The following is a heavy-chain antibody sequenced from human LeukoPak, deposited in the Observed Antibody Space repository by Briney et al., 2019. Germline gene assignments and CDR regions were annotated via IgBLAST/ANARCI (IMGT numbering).Heavy chain of an antibody. CDR1: GFTFNSYW. Sequence: LTGGSLRLSCAASGFTFNSYWMHWVRQAPGKGLVWVSRINTDGSVTNYADSVKGRFTISRDDAKNTLYLQMNSLRAEDTAVYYCARGDGSGSYRDTFDYWGQGTLVTVSS. V-gene: IGHV3-74*01. D-gene: IGHD3-10*01. J-gene: IGHJ4*02. CDR3: ARGDGSGSYRDTFDY. CDR2: INTDGSVT.